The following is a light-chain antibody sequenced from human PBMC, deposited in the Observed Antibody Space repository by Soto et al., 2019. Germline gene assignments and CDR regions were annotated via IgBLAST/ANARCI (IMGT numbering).Light chain of an antibody. CDR2: GAS. CDR3: HQYGISPGT. J-gene: IGKJ2*01. V-gene: IGKV3-20*01. CDR1: QSVRSNY. Sequence: IVLTQSPGTLSLSPGERATPSCRASQSVRSNYLAWYQQKPGQAPSLLIYGASTRATGIPDRFSGSGSGTDFTLTITRLEPEDFAVYYCHQYGISPGTFGQGTKLEIK.